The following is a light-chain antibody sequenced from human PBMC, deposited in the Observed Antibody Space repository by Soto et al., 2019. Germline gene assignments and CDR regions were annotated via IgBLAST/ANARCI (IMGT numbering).Light chain of an antibody. CDR3: QSYDRSLSGYV. CDR2: ANS. V-gene: IGLV1-40*01. CDR1: SSNIGAGYD. J-gene: IGLJ1*01. Sequence: QSVLTQPPSVSGAPGQKMTISCTGSSSNIGAGYDVHRHQQLPGTPPQLHINANSNWPSGVPVRFYGSKSGTSASLAITGLKAEDEADYDCQSYDRSLSGYVFGAGTKVTVL.